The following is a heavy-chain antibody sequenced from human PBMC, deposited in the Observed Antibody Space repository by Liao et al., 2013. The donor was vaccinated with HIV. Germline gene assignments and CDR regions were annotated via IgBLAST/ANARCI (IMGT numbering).Heavy chain of an antibody. CDR2: INDSGST. D-gene: IGHD6-13*01. J-gene: IGHJ6*03. CDR1: GDSISSYY. Sequence: QVQLQESGPGLVKPSETLSVTCTVSGDSISSYYWSWIRQPAGKGLEWIGQINDSGSTNYNPSLKSRVTISVDTSKSQFSLELSSVTAADTAVYYCARIPGIAAAGAYYYYYMDVWGKGTTVTVSS. V-gene: IGHV4-4*07. CDR3: ARIPGIAAAGAYYYYYMDV.